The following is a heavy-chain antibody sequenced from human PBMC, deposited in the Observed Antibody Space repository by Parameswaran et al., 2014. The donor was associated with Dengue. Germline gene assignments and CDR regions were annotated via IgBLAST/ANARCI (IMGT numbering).Heavy chain of an antibody. CDR3: AREVSSCSSTSCYLRAYYYYMDV. V-gene: IGHV4-34*01. J-gene: IGHJ6*03. CDR2: INHSGST. Sequence: VRQAPGKGLEWIGEINHSGSTNYNPSLKSRVTISVDTSKNQFSLKLSSVTAADTAVYYCAREVSSCSSTSCYLRAYYYYMDVWGKGTTVTVSS. D-gene: IGHD2-2*01.